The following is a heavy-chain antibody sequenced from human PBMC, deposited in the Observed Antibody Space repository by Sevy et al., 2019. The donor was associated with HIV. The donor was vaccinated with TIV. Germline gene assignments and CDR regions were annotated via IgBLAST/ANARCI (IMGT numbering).Heavy chain of an antibody. CDR1: GFTFSNAW. D-gene: IGHD3-22*01. Sequence: GGSLRLSCAASGFTFSNAWMSWVRQAPGKGLEWVGRIKSKTDGGTTDYAAPVKGRFTISRDDSKNTLYLQMNRLKTEDTAVYYCTTLDYYDSSGPDYWGQGTLVTVSS. CDR3: TTLDYYDSSGPDY. J-gene: IGHJ4*02. CDR2: IKSKTDGGTT. V-gene: IGHV3-15*01.